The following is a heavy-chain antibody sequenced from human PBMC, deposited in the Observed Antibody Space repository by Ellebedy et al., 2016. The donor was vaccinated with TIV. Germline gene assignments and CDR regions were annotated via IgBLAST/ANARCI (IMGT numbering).Heavy chain of an antibody. D-gene: IGHD1-26*01. CDR1: GFTFSSYS. J-gene: IGHJ6*02. V-gene: IGHV3-48*02. CDR3: ARDHHTGTTTDYFGMDV. Sequence: GESLKISXAVSGFTFSSYSMNWVRQAPGKGLEWVSYISSSSSTIYYADSVKGRFTISRDNAKNSLYLQMNSLRDEDTAVYYCARDHHTGTTTDYFGMDVWGQGTTVTVSS. CDR2: ISSSSSTI.